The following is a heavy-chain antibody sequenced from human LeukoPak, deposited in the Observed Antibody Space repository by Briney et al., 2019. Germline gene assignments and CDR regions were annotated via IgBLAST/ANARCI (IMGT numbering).Heavy chain of an antibody. CDR3: ARGYGVDRLVVPAAMTLVIQPYGMDV. Sequence: KPSETLSLTCAVYGGSFSAYYWSWIRQPPGKGLEWIGEINHSGSTTYNPSLKSRVTISVDTSKNQFSLKLSSVTAADTAVYYCARGYGVDRLVVPAAMTLVIQPYGMDVWGQGTTVTVSS. CDR2: INHSGST. J-gene: IGHJ6*02. D-gene: IGHD2-2*01. CDR1: GGSFSAYY. V-gene: IGHV4-34*01.